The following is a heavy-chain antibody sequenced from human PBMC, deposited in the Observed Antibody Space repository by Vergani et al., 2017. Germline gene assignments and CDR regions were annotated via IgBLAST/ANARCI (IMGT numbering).Heavy chain of an antibody. CDR3: ARDTAHKPYYYYYYMDV. D-gene: IGHD5-18*01. Sequence: QVQLQESGPGLVKPSQTLSLTCTVSGGSISSGSYYWSWIRQPAGKGLEWIGRIYTSGSTNYNPSLKSRVTMSVDTSKNQFSLKLSSVTAADTAVYYCARDTAHKPYYYYYYMDVWGKGTTVTVSS. CDR2: IYTSGST. V-gene: IGHV4-61*02. CDR1: GGSISSGSYY. J-gene: IGHJ6*03.